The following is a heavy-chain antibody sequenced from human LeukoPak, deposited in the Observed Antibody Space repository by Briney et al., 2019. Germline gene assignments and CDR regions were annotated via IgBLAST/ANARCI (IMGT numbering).Heavy chain of an antibody. CDR2: ISGSGGST. V-gene: IGHV3-23*01. D-gene: IGHD3-22*01. CDR3: AKCYYDSSGYYFGAFDI. J-gene: IGHJ3*02. CDR1: GFTFISYA. Sequence: GGSLRLSCAASGFTFISYAMSWVRQAPGKGLEWVSAISGSGGSTYYADSVKGRFTISRDNSKNTLYLQMSSLRAEDTAVYYCAKCYYDSSGYYFGAFDIWGQGTMVTVSS.